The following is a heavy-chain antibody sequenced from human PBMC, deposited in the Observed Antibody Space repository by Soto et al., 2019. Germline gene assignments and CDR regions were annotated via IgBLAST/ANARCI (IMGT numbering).Heavy chain of an antibody. D-gene: IGHD7-27*01. J-gene: IGHJ4*02. V-gene: IGHV1-18*01. Sequence: QVQLVQSGAEVKKPGASVKVSCKASGYTFTNFGISWVRQAPGQGLEWMGWISAYNGNTNYAQKFQGRVTMTTDTSTSTAYMEVRSLTFDYTPLYYCSRVGTSTDYWGQGTLVTVSS. CDR2: ISAYNGNT. CDR1: GYTFTNFG. CDR3: SRVGTSTDY.